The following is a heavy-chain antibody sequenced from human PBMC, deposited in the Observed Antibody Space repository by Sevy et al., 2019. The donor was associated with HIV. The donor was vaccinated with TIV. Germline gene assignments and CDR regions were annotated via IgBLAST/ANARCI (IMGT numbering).Heavy chain of an antibody. V-gene: IGHV1-2*06. J-gene: IGHJ5*02. Sequence: ASVKVSCKASGYTFIGYYIHWLRQAPGQGLEWIGRINPSSGGTKYTQKFQGRATVTTDMSVSTAYLEWIGLRSDDTAMYYCAGQTSGWYDWFDPWGQGTLVTVSS. CDR2: INPSSGGT. CDR3: AGQTSGWYDWFDP. D-gene: IGHD6-19*01. CDR1: GYTFIGYY.